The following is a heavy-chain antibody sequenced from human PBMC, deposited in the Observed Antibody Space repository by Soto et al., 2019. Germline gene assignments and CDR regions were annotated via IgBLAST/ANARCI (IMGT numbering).Heavy chain of an antibody. CDR3: ARARREVTFDY. Sequence: PSETLSLTCTVGSISTYYWNWIRQPPGKGLEWIGYIYYMGRTNYNPSLKSRVTISVDTSKNQFSLKLSSVTAADTAVYYCARARREVTFDYWGQGTLVTVSS. V-gene: IGHV4-59*12. D-gene: IGHD2-21*02. J-gene: IGHJ4*02. CDR1: GSISTYY. CDR2: IYYMGRT.